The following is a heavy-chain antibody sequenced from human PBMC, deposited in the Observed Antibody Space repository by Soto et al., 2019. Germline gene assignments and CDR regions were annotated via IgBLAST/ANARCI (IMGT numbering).Heavy chain of an antibody. CDR3: AKGDGFILAV. J-gene: IGHJ6*02. CDR2: TNTGGTT. Sequence: PGGSLRLSCAASGFTVNSSYMSWVRQAPGEGLQWVSITNTGGTTYYADSVKGRFTVSRDNSKNTLYLQMNSLRAEDTAVYYCAKGDGFILAVWGQGTTVTVSS. CDR1: GFTVNSSY. V-gene: IGHV3-53*01. D-gene: IGHD1-26*01.